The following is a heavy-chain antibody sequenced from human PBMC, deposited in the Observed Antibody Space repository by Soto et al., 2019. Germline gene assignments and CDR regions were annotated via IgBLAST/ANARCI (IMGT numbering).Heavy chain of an antibody. CDR2: ITGSGRHT. CDR3: AKNGLDNSPSAIDS. Sequence: AGGSLRLSCAAAGFTFRNNVLSWVRQAPGKGLDWVSGITGSGRHTYYADSVKGRFTISRDNSKNMVFLQMNSLRAEDTALYYCAKNGLDNSPSAIDSWGPGTLVTVSS. CDR1: GFTFRNNV. V-gene: IGHV3-23*01. J-gene: IGHJ4*02. D-gene: IGHD2-8*01.